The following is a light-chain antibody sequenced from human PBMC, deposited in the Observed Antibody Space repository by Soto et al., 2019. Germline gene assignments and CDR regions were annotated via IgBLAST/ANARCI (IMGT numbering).Light chain of an antibody. Sequence: DIQLTQSPSTLSASVGERATLSCRASQSISSWLAWYQQKPGKAPRLLIYDASRLDSGAPSRFSGSGSGTEFTLTISSLQPDDFATYYCQQCITWPRTFGQGTKVDIK. V-gene: IGKV1-5*01. CDR2: DAS. J-gene: IGKJ1*01. CDR1: QSISSW. CDR3: QQCITWPRT.